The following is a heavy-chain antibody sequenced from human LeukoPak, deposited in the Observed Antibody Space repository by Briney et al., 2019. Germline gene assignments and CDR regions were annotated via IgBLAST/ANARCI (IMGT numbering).Heavy chain of an antibody. V-gene: IGHV3-7*05. CDR3: ARDLDSWSGFFDH. Sequence: GGSLRLSCAASGFRFSSYWMSWVRQAPGKGLEWVANTKQDGSERYYVDSVKGRFTISRDNAKNSLHLQMNSLRAEDTAVYYCARDLDSWSGFFDHWGQGTLVTVSS. CDR1: GFRFSSYW. D-gene: IGHD3-3*01. J-gene: IGHJ4*02. CDR2: TKQDGSER.